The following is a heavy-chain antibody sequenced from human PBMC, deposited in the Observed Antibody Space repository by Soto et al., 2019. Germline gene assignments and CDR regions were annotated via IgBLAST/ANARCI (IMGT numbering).Heavy chain of an antibody. V-gene: IGHV4-59*01. CDR1: GGSISSYY. J-gene: IGHJ6*02. D-gene: IGHD1-26*01. Sequence: SETLSLTCTVSGGSISSYYWSWIRQPPGKGLEWVGYIYYSGSTNYSPSLKSRVTISVDTSKNQFSLKLSSVTAADTAVYYCARVIVGATTSYYYYGMDVWGQGPTVTVS. CDR2: IYYSGST. CDR3: ARVIVGATTSYYYYGMDV.